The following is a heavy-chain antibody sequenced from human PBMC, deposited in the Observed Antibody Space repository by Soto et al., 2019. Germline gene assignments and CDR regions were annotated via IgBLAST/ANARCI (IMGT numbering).Heavy chain of an antibody. CDR3: ARRRKTTVTPLFDYGMDV. D-gene: IGHD4-17*01. CDR1: GYSFTSYW. V-gene: IGHV5-51*01. J-gene: IGHJ6*02. Sequence: GESLKISCKGSGYSFTSYWIGWVRQMPGKGLEWMGIIYPGDSDTRYSPSFQGQVTISADKSISTAYLQWSSLKASDTAMYYCARRRKTTVTPLFDYGMDVWGQGTTVTVSS. CDR2: IYPGDSDT.